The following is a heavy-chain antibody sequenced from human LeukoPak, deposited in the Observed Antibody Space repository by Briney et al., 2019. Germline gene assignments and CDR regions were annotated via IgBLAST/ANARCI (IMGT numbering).Heavy chain of an antibody. CDR3: ARDFGWQQFDY. D-gene: IGHD5-24*01. CDR2: IKEDGSEK. V-gene: IGHV3-7*01. Sequence: GGSLRLSCAASGFTFSTSWMTWVRQAPGKGPEWVANIKEDGSEKYYVDSVKGRFTTSRDNAKNSLYLQMNSLRAEDTAVYYCARDFGWQQFDYWGQGTLVTVSS. J-gene: IGHJ4*02. CDR1: GFTFSTSW.